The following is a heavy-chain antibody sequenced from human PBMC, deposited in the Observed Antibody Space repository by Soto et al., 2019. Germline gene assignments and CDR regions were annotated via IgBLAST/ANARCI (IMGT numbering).Heavy chain of an antibody. J-gene: IGHJ5*02. CDR3: ARGGIAAAGHPGWFDP. Sequence: SLTCTVSGGSISSGGYYWSWIRQHPGKGLEWIGYIYYSGSTYYNPSLKSRVTISVDTSKNQFSLKLSSVTAADTAVYYCARGGIAAAGHPGWFDPWGQGTLVTVSS. CDR1: GGSISSGGYY. CDR2: IYYSGST. V-gene: IGHV4-31*03. D-gene: IGHD6-13*01.